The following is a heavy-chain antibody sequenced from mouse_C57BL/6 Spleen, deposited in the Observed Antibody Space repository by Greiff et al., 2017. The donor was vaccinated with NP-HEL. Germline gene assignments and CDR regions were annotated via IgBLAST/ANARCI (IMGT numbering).Heavy chain of an antibody. CDR3: ASSSYYGSSFDY. D-gene: IGHD1-1*01. CDR2: IYPGSGST. V-gene: IGHV1-55*01. CDR1: GYTFTSYW. J-gene: IGHJ2*01. Sequence: QVQLQQPGAELVKPGASVKMSCKASGYTFTSYWITWVKQRPGQGLEWIGDIYPGSGSTNYNEKFKSKATLTVDTSSSTAYMQLSSLTSEDSAVYYCASSSYYGSSFDYWGQGTTLTVSS.